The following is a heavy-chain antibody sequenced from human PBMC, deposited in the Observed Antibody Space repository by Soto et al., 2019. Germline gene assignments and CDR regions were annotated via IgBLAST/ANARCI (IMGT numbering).Heavy chain of an antibody. J-gene: IGHJ3*02. D-gene: IGHD2-15*01. CDR2: MNPNSGNT. Sequence: ASVKVSCKASGYTFTSYDINWVRQATGQGLEWMGWMNPNSGNTGYAQKFQGRVTMTRNTSISTAYMELSSLRSEDTAVYYCASRPLCSGGSCYLEAFDIWGQGTMVTVSS. CDR3: ASRPLCSGGSCYLEAFDI. CDR1: GYTFTSYD. V-gene: IGHV1-8*01.